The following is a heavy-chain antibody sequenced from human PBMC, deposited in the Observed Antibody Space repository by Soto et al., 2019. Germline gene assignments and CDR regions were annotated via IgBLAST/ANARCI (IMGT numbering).Heavy chain of an antibody. D-gene: IGHD6-19*01. J-gene: IGHJ4*02. CDR2: IIPIFGTA. CDR1: GCTFSSYA. Sequence: QVQLVQSGAEVKKPGSSVKVSCKASGCTFSSYAISWVLQAPGQGLEGMGGIIPIFGTANYAQKFQGRVTITAHETTSTAYMELSSLRSEDTAVYYCARVSRTSGWYFDYWGQGTLVTVSS. V-gene: IGHV1-69*01. CDR3: ARVSRTSGWYFDY.